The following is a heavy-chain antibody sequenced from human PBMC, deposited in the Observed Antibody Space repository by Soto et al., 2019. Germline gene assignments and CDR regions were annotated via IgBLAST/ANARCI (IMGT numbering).Heavy chain of an antibody. Sequence: GGSLRLSSAASGFPFRSYGMHWVRQAPGKGLEWVAVISYDGSTKYYADSVKGRFTISRDNSKNTLYLQMNSLRAEDTAVYYCAKILQLGDYAYYYYGMDVWGQGTTVTSP. CDR1: GFPFRSYG. J-gene: IGHJ6*02. D-gene: IGHD4-17*01. CDR3: AKILQLGDYAYYYYGMDV. CDR2: ISYDGSTK. V-gene: IGHV3-30*18.